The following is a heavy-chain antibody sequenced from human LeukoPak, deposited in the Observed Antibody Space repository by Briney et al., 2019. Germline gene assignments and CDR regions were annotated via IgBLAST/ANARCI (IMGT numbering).Heavy chain of an antibody. D-gene: IGHD2-2*01. CDR1: GDSISSGDYY. J-gene: IGHJ4*02. Sequence: PSQTLSLTCTVSGDSISSGDYYWSWIRQPAGKGLEWIGRISSSGSTNYNPSLKSRVTISVDTSKNQFSLRLSSVAAADTAVYFCARGLSSTRRESDYWGQGTLVTVSS. CDR3: ARGLSSTRRESDY. CDR2: ISSSGST. V-gene: IGHV4-61*02.